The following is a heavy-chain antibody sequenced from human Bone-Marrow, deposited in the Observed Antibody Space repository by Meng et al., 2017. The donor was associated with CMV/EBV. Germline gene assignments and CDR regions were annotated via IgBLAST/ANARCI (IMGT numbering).Heavy chain of an antibody. J-gene: IGHJ4*02. CDR1: GGCLSCYY. CDR2: INHSGST. D-gene: IGHD3-22*01. V-gene: IGHV4-34*01. Sequence: VPLQQLRSGLLLSSASLSPTCAFYGGCLSCYYWSWIRQPPGKGLELIGEINHSGSTNYNPSLTSRVTISVATSKNQFSLKLSSVTAADTAVYYCARGVDYYDSSGYYYWGQGTLVTVSS. CDR3: ARGVDYYDSSGYYY.